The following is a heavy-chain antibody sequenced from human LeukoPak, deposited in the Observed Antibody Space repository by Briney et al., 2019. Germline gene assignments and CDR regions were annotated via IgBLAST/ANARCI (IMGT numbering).Heavy chain of an antibody. J-gene: IGHJ2*01. CDR2: TYYSGST. CDR3: ARPYSSSDWYFDL. V-gene: IGHV4-59*08. D-gene: IGHD6-6*01. Sequence: SETLSLTCSVSGGSISSYYWSWIRQPPGKGLEWIGYTYYSGSTNYNPSLKSRVTISVDTSKNQFSLKLTSVTAADTAVYYCARPYSSSDWYFDLWGRGTLVTVSS. CDR1: GGSISSYY.